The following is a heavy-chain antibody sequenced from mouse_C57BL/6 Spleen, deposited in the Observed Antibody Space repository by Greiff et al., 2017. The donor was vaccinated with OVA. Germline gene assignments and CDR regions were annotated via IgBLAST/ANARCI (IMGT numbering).Heavy chain of an antibody. V-gene: IGHV5-17*01. CDR2: ISSGSGTI. D-gene: IGHD2-4*01. J-gene: IGHJ2*01. Sequence: VQLKESGGGLVKPGGSLKLSCAASGFTFSDYGMHWVRQAPEKGLEWVAYISSGSGTIYYADTVKGRFTISRDNAKNTLFLQMTRLRSEDTAMYYCARDDYDYWGQGTTLTVSA. CDR1: GFTFSDYG. CDR3: ARDDYDY.